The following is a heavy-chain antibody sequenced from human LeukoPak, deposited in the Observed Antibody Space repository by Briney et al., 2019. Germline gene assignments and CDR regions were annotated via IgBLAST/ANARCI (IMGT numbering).Heavy chain of an antibody. D-gene: IGHD2-15*01. Sequence: GASVKVSCKASGYTFTGYYMHWVRQAPGQGLEWMGRIIPIFGTANYAQKFQGRVTITTDESTSTAYMELSSLRSEDTAVYYCAIVALYCSGGSCYSSYYYYYMDVWGKGTTVTVSS. CDR3: AIVALYCSGGSCYSSYYYYYMDV. CDR2: IIPIFGTA. CDR1: GYTFTGYY. J-gene: IGHJ6*03. V-gene: IGHV1-69*05.